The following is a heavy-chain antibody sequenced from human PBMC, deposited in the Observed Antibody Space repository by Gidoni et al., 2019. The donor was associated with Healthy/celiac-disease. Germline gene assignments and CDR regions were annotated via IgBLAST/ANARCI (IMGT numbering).Heavy chain of an antibody. CDR3: AKDPLERNEYSSSSGWDLPDY. CDR1: GFTFRSYG. D-gene: IGHD6-6*01. Sequence: QVQLVESGGGVVQPGRSLRLSCAASGFTFRSYGLPWVRQAPGKGLEWVAVISYDGSNKYYADSVKGRFTISRDNSKNTLYLQMNSLRAEDTAVYYCAKDPLERNEYSSSSGWDLPDYWGQGTLVTVSS. J-gene: IGHJ4*02. V-gene: IGHV3-30*18. CDR2: ISYDGSNK.